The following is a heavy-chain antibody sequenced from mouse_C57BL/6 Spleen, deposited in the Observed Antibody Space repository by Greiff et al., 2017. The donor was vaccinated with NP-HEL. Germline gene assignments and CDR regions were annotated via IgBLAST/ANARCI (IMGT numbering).Heavy chain of an antibody. CDR2: IDPVDGDT. V-gene: IGHV14-1*01. CDR1: GFNITDYY. Sequence: VQLQQSGAELVRPGASVKLSCTASGFNITDYYMHWVKQRPEQGLEWIGRIDPVDGDTEYAPKFQGKATTTADTSSNTAYLQLSSLTSEDAAVYYCTTIDYDVAYWGQGTLVTVSA. D-gene: IGHD2-4*01. CDR3: TTIDYDVAY. J-gene: IGHJ3*01.